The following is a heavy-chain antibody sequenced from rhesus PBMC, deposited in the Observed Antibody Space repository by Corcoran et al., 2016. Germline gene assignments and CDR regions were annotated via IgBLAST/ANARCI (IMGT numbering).Heavy chain of an antibody. CDR1: GFSFRAWF. CDR3: ARYSPFDY. CDR2: IRNKADGVTT. Sequence: EVRLVESGVGLFPPGWSPSLSCGASGFSFRAWFMSWVRQAPGKGPEWVGFIRNKADGVTTEYAASVKGRFTISRDDSKNIVSLQMNSLKTEDTAVYYCARYSPFDYWGQGVLVIVSS. V-gene: IGHV3-116*02. D-gene: IGHD1-44*01. J-gene: IGHJ4*01.